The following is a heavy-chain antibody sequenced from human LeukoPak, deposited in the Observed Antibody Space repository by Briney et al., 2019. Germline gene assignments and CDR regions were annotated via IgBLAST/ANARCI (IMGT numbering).Heavy chain of an antibody. CDR3: ARESRDGYNRRRFDY. CDR2: INPNSGGT. Sequence: ASVKVSCKASGYIFTGYYIHWVRQAPGQGLEWMGWINPNSGGTNYAQKFQDWVTMTRDTSISTAYMELSRLRSDDTAVYYCARESRDGYNRRRFDYWGQGTLVTVSS. CDR1: GYIFTGYY. D-gene: IGHD5-24*01. J-gene: IGHJ4*02. V-gene: IGHV1-2*04.